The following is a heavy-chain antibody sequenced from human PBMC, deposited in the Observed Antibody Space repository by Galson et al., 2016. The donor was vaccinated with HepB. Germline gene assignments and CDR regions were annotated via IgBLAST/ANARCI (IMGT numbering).Heavy chain of an antibody. J-gene: IGHJ5*02. CDR2: INAGNANT. D-gene: IGHD2-2*02. V-gene: IGHV1-3*01. CDR1: GYTFTNSA. CDR3: ASSGGVVVPAAILAFDP. Sequence: SVKVSCKASGYTFTNSAMHWVRQAPGQSLEWMGWINAGNANTKYSQKFQGRVTITRDTSASTAYMELRSLRSEDTAVYYCASSGGVVVPAAILAFDPWGQGTLVTVSS.